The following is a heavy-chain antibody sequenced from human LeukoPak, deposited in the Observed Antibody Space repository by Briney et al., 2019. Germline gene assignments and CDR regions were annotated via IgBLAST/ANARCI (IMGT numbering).Heavy chain of an antibody. J-gene: IGHJ4*02. CDR2: MNPNSGNT. CDR3: ARLVRPPYCGGDCYSVDY. Sequence: ASVKVSRKASGYTFTSYDINWVRQATGQGLEWMGWMNPNSGNTGYAQKFQGRVTMTRNTSISTAYMELSSLRSEDTAVYYCARLVRPPYCGGDCYSVDYWGQGTLVTVSS. CDR1: GYTFTSYD. D-gene: IGHD2-21*02. V-gene: IGHV1-8*01.